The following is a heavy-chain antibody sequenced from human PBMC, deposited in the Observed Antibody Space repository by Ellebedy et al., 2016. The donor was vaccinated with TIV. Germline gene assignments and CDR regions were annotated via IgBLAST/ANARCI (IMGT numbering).Heavy chain of an antibody. D-gene: IGHD1-26*01. CDR1: GYTFSSFN. J-gene: IGHJ6*02. Sequence: GESLKISCEGSGYTFSSFNMNWVRQAPGKGLEWVSFISSTNTIHYADSVKGRFTISRDNAKKSLYLQMNSLRAEDTAVYYCAREGWELLNPQMVVYYYYGMDVWGQGTTVTVSS. CDR2: ISSTNTI. CDR3: AREGWELLNPQMVVYYYYGMDV. V-gene: IGHV3-48*04.